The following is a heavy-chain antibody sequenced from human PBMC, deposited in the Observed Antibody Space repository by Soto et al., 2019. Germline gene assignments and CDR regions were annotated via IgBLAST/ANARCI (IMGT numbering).Heavy chain of an antibody. CDR1: GGSINTFY. CDR3: AREGSYSAYNFAHGIQLWSFDF. D-gene: IGHD5-12*01. Sequence: SETLSLTCTVSGGSINTFYWSWVRQPAGKGLEWIGRILSSGSTSFNPSLEGRVAMSVDTSKNHFSLNLSSVTAADMAVYYCAREGSYSAYNFAHGIQLWSFDFWGQGALVTVSS. V-gene: IGHV4-4*07. CDR2: ILSSGST. J-gene: IGHJ4*02.